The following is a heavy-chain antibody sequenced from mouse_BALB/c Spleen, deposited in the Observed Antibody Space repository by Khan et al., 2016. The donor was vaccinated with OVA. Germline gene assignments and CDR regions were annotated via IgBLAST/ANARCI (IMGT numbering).Heavy chain of an antibody. J-gene: IGHJ1*01. CDR1: GYTFTNYR. D-gene: IGHD1-1*01. V-gene: IGHV9-1*02. CDR2: INTYTGEP. Sequence: QLQLVQSGPELKKPGETVKISCKASGYTFTNYRMNWMKQAPGKGLKWMGWINTYTGEPTYGDDFKGRFAFSLETSASTAYLQINNLKNEDMATYFCARESSYWYFDVWGAGTTVTVSS. CDR3: ARESSYWYFDV.